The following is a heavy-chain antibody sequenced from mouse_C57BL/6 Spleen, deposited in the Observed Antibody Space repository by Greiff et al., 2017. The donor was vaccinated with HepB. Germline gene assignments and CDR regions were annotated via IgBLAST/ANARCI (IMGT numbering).Heavy chain of an antibody. J-gene: IGHJ4*01. Sequence: LQQSGGGLVQPGGSVKLSCVASGFTFSNYWMNWVRQSPEKGLEWVAQIRLKSDNYATHYAESVKGRFTISRDDSKSSVYLQMNNLRAEDTGIYYCTGADYDGGDYWGQGTSVTVSS. V-gene: IGHV6-3*01. CDR3: TGADYDGGDY. D-gene: IGHD2-4*01. CDR2: IRLKSDNYAT. CDR1: GFTFSNYW.